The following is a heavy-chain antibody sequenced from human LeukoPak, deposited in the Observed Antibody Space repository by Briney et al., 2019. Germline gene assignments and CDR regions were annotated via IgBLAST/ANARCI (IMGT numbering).Heavy chain of an antibody. D-gene: IGHD5-24*01. Sequence: GGSLRLSCAASGFTFSSYGMPWVRQAPGKGLEWVAVIWFDGTNKYFADSVKGRFTISRDNSKNTLYLQVNSLRAEDTAVYYCARRDGYNADFDYWGQGTLVTVSS. CDR3: ARRDGYNADFDY. V-gene: IGHV3-33*01. CDR2: IWFDGTNK. CDR1: GFTFSSYG. J-gene: IGHJ4*02.